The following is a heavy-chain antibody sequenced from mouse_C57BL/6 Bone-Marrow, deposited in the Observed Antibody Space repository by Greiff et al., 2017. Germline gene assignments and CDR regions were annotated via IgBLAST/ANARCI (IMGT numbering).Heavy chain of an antibody. Sequence: DVQLVESGGGLVKPGGSLKLSCAASGFTFSSYAMSWVRQTPEKRLEWVATISDGGSYTYYPDNVKGRFTISRDTAKNNLYLQMSHLKSEDTAMYYCARASMIKKGMDYWGQGTSVTVSS. CDR2: ISDGGSYT. D-gene: IGHD2-4*01. J-gene: IGHJ4*01. CDR1: GFTFSSYA. V-gene: IGHV5-4*01. CDR3: ARASMIKKGMDY.